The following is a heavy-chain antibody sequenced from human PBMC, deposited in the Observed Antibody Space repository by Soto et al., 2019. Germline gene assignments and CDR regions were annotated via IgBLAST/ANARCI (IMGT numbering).Heavy chain of an antibody. CDR2: IFYSGST. Sequence: PSETLSLTCNVSGGPISGDYYWTWIRQPPGKGLEWIGYIFYSGSTYYNPSLKSRVTMSVDTSKNQFSLRLSSVTAADTAVYYCVKEGVGIDNSGYPRRYFGFWGPGNLGHRLL. CDR3: VKEGVGIDNSGYPRRYFGF. V-gene: IGHV4-30-4*01. CDR1: GGPISGDYY. J-gene: IGHJ4*02. D-gene: IGHD3-22*01.